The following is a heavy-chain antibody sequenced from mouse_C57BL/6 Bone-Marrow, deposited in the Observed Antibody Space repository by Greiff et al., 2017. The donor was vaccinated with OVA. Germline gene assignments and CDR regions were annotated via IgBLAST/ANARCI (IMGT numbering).Heavy chain of an antibody. CDR3: AMYSNYRDY. CDR2: ISSGSSTI. V-gene: IGHV5-17*01. CDR1: GFTFSDYG. J-gene: IGHJ2*01. D-gene: IGHD2-5*01. Sequence: EVQLQQSGGGLVKPGGSLKLSCAASGFTFSDYGMHWVRQAPEKGLEWVAYISSGSSTIYYADTVKGRFTISRDNAKNTLLLQMTSLRSEDTAMYYCAMYSNYRDYWGKGTTLTVSS.